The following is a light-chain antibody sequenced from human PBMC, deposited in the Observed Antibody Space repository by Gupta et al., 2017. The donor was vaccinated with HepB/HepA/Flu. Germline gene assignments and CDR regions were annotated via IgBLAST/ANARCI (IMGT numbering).Light chain of an antibody. CDR2: LGS. CDR1: QSLLHSNGYNY. CDR3: MQALQTLLT. Sequence: XISCRSSQSLLHSNGYNYLDWYLQKPGQSPQLLIYLGSNRASGVPDRFSGSGSGTDFTLKISRVEAEDVGVYYCMQALQTLLTSGGGTKVEIK. V-gene: IGKV2-28*01. J-gene: IGKJ4*01.